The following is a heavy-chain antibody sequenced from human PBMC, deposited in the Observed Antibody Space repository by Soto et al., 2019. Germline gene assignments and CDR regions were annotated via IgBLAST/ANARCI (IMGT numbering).Heavy chain of an antibody. J-gene: IGHJ6*02. CDR1: GYSFSSYW. Sequence: GQSLKISCKGSGYSFSSYWIGWVRQMPGKGLEWMGMIYPGDSDTKYSPSFQGQVTISADKSISTASLEWSSLKASDTAMYYCARQVGDSADYNYGMDVWGQGTTVTVSS. D-gene: IGHD1-26*01. CDR3: ARQVGDSADYNYGMDV. CDR2: IYPGDSDT. V-gene: IGHV5-51*01.